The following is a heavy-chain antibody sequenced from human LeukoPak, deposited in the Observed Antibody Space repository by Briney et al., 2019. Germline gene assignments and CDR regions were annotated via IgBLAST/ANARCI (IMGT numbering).Heavy chain of an antibody. CDR3: AKEFCSGVSCNLDY. V-gene: IGHV3-11*05. J-gene: IGHJ4*02. Sequence: PGGSLRLSCAASGFTFSDYYMSWVRQAPGKGLEWVSYISSTSTYTNYADSVKGRFTISRDNAKNSLYLQMNSLRAEDTVVYYCAKEFCSGVSCNLDYWGQGTLVTVSS. D-gene: IGHD2-15*01. CDR1: GFTFSDYY. CDR2: ISSTSTYT.